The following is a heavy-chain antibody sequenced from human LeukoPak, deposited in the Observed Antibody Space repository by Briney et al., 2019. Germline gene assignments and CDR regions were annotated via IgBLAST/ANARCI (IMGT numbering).Heavy chain of an antibody. D-gene: IGHD3-22*01. CDR3: ARQGYYYDSSGHDAFDI. V-gene: IGHV1-18*01. J-gene: IGHJ3*02. CDR2: ISAYNGNT. Sequence: ASVKVSCKASGYTFTSYGISWVRQAPGQGLEWMGWISAYNGNTNYAQKLQGRVTMTTDTSTSTAYMELRSLRSDDTAVYYCARQGYYYDSSGHDAFDIWGQGTMVTVSS. CDR1: GYTFTSYG.